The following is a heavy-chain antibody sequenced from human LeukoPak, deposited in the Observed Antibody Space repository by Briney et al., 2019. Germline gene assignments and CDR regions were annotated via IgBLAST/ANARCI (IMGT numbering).Heavy chain of an antibody. J-gene: IGHJ4*02. CDR2: INTNTGNP. CDR1: GYTFTSYA. D-gene: IGHD3-3*01. Sequence: ASVKVSCKASGYTFTSYAMNWVRQAPGQGLGWMGWINTNTGNPTYAQGFTGRFVFSLDTSVSTAYLQISSLKAEDTAVYYCARSRPYDFWSGYYFDYWGQGTLVAVSS. V-gene: IGHV7-4-1*02. CDR3: ARSRPYDFWSGYYFDY.